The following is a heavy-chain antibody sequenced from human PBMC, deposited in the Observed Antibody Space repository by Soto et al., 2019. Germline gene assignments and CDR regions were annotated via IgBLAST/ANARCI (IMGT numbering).Heavy chain of an antibody. J-gene: IGHJ6*02. CDR2: ISYDGSNK. CDR3: ARAGGYSAYNYYYYYAMDV. V-gene: IGHV3-30-3*01. CDR1: AFTFSGYA. Sequence: PLGSLSLSYAASAFTFSGYAMHWVRQAPGKGLEWVALISYDGSNKYYADSVKGRFTISRDNSKNMLYLQMNSLRAEDTAVYYCARAGGYSAYNYYYYYAMDVWGQGSTVTVSS. D-gene: IGHD5-12*01.